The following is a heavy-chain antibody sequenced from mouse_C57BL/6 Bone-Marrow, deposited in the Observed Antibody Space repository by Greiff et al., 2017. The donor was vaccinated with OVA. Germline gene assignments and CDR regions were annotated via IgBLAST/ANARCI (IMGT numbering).Heavy chain of an antibody. D-gene: IGHD1-1*01. CDR1: GYTFTDYN. CDR3: ARDYGSPYAMDY. V-gene: IGHV1-22*01. CDR2: INPNNGGT. Sequence: VHVKQSGPELVKPGASVKMSCKASGYTFTDYNMHWVKQSHGKSLEWIGYINPNNGGTSYNQKFKGKATLTVNKSSSTAYMELRSLTSEDSAVYYCARDYGSPYAMDYWGQGTSVTVSS. J-gene: IGHJ4*01.